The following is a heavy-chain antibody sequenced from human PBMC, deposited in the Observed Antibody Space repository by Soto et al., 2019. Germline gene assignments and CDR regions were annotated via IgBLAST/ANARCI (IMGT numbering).Heavy chain of an antibody. D-gene: IGHD3-22*01. CDR3: ARDHYDSSGYYSYYYYGMDV. Sequence: QVQLVESGGGVVQPGRSLRLSCAASGFTFSSYAMHWVRQAPGKGLEWVAVISYDGSNKYYADSVKGRFTISRDNSKNTLELQMNSLRAEDTAVYYCARDHYDSSGYYSYYYYGMDVWGQGTTVTVSS. CDR2: ISYDGSNK. CDR1: GFTFSSYA. V-gene: IGHV3-30-3*01. J-gene: IGHJ6*02.